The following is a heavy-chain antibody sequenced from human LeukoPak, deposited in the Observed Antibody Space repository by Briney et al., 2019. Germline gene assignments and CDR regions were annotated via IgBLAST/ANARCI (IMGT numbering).Heavy chain of an antibody. CDR1: GGSISSYY. Sequence: PSETLSLTCTVAGGSISSYYWSWIRQPPGKGLEWIGYIYYRGSTNYKPSLKSRVTISVDTSKNQFSLELSSVTAADTAVYYCARHPYGRDGYSHFDYWGQGTLVTVSS. D-gene: IGHD5-24*01. V-gene: IGHV4-59*08. CDR3: ARHPYGRDGYSHFDY. J-gene: IGHJ4*02. CDR2: IYYRGST.